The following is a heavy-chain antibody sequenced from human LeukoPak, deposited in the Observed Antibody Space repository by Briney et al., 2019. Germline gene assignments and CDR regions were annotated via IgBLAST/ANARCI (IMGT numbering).Heavy chain of an antibody. CDR1: GFTFSSYA. CDR2: ISWNSGSI. D-gene: IGHD6-19*01. V-gene: IGHV3-9*01. Sequence: GGSLRLSCAASGFTFSSYAMHWVRQAPGKGLEWVSGISWNSGSIGYADSVKGRFTISRDNAKNSLYLQMNSLRAEDTALYYCAKGRWLETIFDYWGQGTLVTVSS. CDR3: AKGRWLETIFDY. J-gene: IGHJ4*02.